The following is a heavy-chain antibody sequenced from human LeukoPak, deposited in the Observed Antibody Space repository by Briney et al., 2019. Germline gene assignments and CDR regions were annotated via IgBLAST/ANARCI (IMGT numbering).Heavy chain of an antibody. CDR2: INPNSGGT. J-gene: IGHJ4*02. CDR1: GYTFTSYD. V-gene: IGHV1-2*02. Sequence: ASVKVSCKASGYTFTSYDINWVRQATGQGLEWMGWINPNSGGTNYAQKFQGRVTMTRDTSISTAYMELSRLRSDDTAVYYCARSPLGGSYWDCYFDYWGQGTLVTVSS. D-gene: IGHD1-26*01. CDR3: ARSPLGGSYWDCYFDY.